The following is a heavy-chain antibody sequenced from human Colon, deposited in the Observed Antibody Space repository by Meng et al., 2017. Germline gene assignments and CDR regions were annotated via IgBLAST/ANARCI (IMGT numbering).Heavy chain of an antibody. V-gene: IGHV3-48*03. CDR2: TSSTGNTI. CDR1: GFSFSDYE. CDR3: ARVGRSGSYKYYYLDS. D-gene: IGHD5-12*01. Sequence: GGSLRLSCAGSGFSFSDYEMIWVRQAPGKGLEWVSYTSSTGNTINYADSVKGRFTISRDNAKDSLFLHLSSLRAEDTAVYYCARVGRSGSYKYYYLDSWGQGTLVTVSS. J-gene: IGHJ4*02.